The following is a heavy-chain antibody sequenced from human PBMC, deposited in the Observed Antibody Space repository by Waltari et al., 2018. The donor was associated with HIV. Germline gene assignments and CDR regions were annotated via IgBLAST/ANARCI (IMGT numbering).Heavy chain of an antibody. D-gene: IGHD1-26*01. Sequence: QVQLVESGGGVVQPGRPLRLSCAAPGFTFINFGMHWVRQAPGKGLVWVAVISYDGNNKYYADSVKGRFTISRDNSKNTTYLQMNSLRAEDTSVYYCAKAVGATQRGYFDYWGQGTLVTVSS. CDR1: GFTFINFG. V-gene: IGHV3-30*18. J-gene: IGHJ4*02. CDR2: ISYDGNNK. CDR3: AKAVGATQRGYFDY.